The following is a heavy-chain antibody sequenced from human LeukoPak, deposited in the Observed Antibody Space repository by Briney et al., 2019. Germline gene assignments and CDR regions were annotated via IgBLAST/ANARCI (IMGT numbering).Heavy chain of an antibody. V-gene: IGHV3-49*03. J-gene: IGHJ3*02. D-gene: IGHD2-21*02. CDR3: TRPRTAYCGGDCARGFDI. CDR2: IRSKAYGGTT. CDR1: GFTFGDYA. Sequence: LPGRSLRLSCTASGFTFGDYAMSWFRQAPGKGLEWVGFIRSKAYGGTTEYAASVKGRFTISRDDSKSIAYLQMNSLKTEDTAVYYCTRPRTAYCGGDCARGFDIWGQGTMVTVSS.